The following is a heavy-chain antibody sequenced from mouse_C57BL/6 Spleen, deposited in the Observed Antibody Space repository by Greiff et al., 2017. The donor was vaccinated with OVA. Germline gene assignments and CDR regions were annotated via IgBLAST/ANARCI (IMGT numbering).Heavy chain of an antibody. Sequence: EVQLQESGPELVKPGASVKMSCKASGYTFTDYNMHWVKQSHGKSLEWIGYINPNNGGTSYTQKFKGKATLTVNTSSSTAYMELRSLTSEDSGVYDCARNRYYFDYWGQGTTLTVSS. CDR2: INPNNGGT. V-gene: IGHV1-22*01. CDR3: ARNRYYFDY. CDR1: GYTFTDYN. J-gene: IGHJ2*01.